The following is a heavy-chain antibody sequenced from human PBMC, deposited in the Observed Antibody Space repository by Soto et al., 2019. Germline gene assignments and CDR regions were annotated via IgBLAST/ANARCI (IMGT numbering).Heavy chain of an antibody. V-gene: IGHV4-39*01. CDR3: ASSTVRSNWYFDY. D-gene: IGHD2-8*01. CDR1: GGSISSSSYY. J-gene: IGHJ4*02. Sequence: SETLSLTCTVSGGSISSSSYYWGWIRQPPGKGLEYIGSGYYSGSTYYSPSLKSRVTISVDTSKNQFSLKLSSVTAADTAVYYCASSTVRSNWYFDYWGQGTLVTVSS. CDR2: GYYSGST.